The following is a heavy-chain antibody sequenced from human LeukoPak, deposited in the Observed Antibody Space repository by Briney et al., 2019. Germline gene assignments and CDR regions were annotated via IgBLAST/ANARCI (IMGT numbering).Heavy chain of an antibody. CDR3: ARGQSRYCSSTSCPIYYFDY. Sequence: SVKVSCKASGGTFSSYAISWVRQAPGQGLEWMGGIIPIFGTANYAQKFQGRVTITADESTSTAYMELSSLRSEDTAVYYCARGQSRYCSSTSCPIYYFDYWGQGTLVTVSS. V-gene: IGHV1-69*13. CDR2: IIPIFGTA. D-gene: IGHD2-2*01. CDR1: GGTFSSYA. J-gene: IGHJ4*02.